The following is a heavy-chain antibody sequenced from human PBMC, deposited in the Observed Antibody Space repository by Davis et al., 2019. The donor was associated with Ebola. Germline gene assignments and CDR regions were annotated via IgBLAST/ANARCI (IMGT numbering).Heavy chain of an antibody. J-gene: IGHJ5*02. CDR2: INPNSGGT. D-gene: IGHD3-9*01. CDR3: ARVGYYDILSNNWFDP. V-gene: IGHV1-2*06. Sequence: AASVKVSCKASGYTFAGYYMHWVRQAPGQGLEWMGRINPNSGGTNYAQKFQGRVTMTRDTSISTAYMELSRLRSDDTAVYYCARVGYYDILSNNWFDPWGQGTLVTVSS. CDR1: GYTFAGYY.